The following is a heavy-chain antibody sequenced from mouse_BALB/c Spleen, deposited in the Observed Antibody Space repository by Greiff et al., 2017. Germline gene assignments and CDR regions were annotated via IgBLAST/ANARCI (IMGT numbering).Heavy chain of an antibody. CDR2: ISDGGSYT. Sequence: EVQLVESGGGLVKPGGSLKLSCAASGFTFSDYYMYWVRQTPEKRLEWVATISDGGSYTYYPDSVKGRFTISRDNAKNNLYLQMSSLKSEDTAMYYCARAPFTTVVAGYWYFDVWGAGTTVTVSS. V-gene: IGHV5-4*02. CDR3: ARAPFTTVVAGYWYFDV. J-gene: IGHJ1*01. D-gene: IGHD1-1*01. CDR1: GFTFSDYY.